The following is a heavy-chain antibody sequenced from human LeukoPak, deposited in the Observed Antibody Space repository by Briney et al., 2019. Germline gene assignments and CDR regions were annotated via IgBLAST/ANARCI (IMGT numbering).Heavy chain of an antibody. D-gene: IGHD1-1*01. J-gene: IGHJ4*02. Sequence: PGGSLRLSCAASGFTVSSNYMSWVRQAPGKGLEWVSVIYSGGSTYYADSVRGRFTISRDNSKNTLYLQMNTLRADDTAVYYCAKDWTRTGTNFFDYWGQGTLVTVSS. CDR1: GFTVSSNY. V-gene: IGHV3-53*01. CDR2: IYSGGST. CDR3: AKDWTRTGTNFFDY.